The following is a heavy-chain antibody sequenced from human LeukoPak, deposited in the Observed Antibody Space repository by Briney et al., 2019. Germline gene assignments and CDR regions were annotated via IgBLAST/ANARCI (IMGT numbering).Heavy chain of an antibody. Sequence: ASVKVSCTASGYTFTSYAMHWVRQAPGQGLEWMGWITPGGGTNYPQRFQGRVAITWDTSITTAYTDLSRLTSDDTAVYYCARDRYGDGFAHLDYWGQGALVTVSS. CDR3: ARDRYGDGFAHLDY. CDR2: ITPGGGT. J-gene: IGHJ4*02. CDR1: GYTFTSYA. V-gene: IGHV1-2*02. D-gene: IGHD5-24*01.